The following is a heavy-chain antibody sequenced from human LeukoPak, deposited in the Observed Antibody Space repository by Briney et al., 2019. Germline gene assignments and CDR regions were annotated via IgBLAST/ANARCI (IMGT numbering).Heavy chain of an antibody. Sequence: SVKVSCKASGGTFSSYAISWVRQAPGQGLEWMGRIIPIFGTANYAQKFQGRVTITTDGSTSTAYMELSSLRSEDTAVYYCAREGAASTVTGQGLFDYWGQGTLVTVSS. J-gene: IGHJ4*02. D-gene: IGHD4-17*01. CDR2: IIPIFGTA. CDR1: GGTFSSYA. V-gene: IGHV1-69*05. CDR3: AREGAASTVTGQGLFDY.